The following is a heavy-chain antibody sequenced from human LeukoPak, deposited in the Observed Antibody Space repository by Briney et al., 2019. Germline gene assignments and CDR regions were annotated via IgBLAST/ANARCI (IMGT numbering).Heavy chain of an antibody. CDR2: MNPNSGNT. J-gene: IGHJ4*02. CDR3: AGYPPSIPNDY. Sequence: GASVKVSCKASGYTFTTFDFNWVRQATGHRLEWMGWMNPNSGNTGYAEKFQGRVTMTRDPSTSTAYMELSSLTSEDTAVYYCAGYPPSIPNDYWGQGTLVTVSS. CDR1: GYTFTTFD. V-gene: IGHV1-8*01.